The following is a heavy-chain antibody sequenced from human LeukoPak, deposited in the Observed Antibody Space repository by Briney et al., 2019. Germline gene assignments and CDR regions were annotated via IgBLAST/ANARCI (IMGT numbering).Heavy chain of an antibody. D-gene: IGHD2-8*01. J-gene: IGHJ4*02. V-gene: IGHV3-7*01. CDR1: GFTFSNNW. Sequence: PGGSLRLSCAASGFTFSNNWMSWVRQAPGKGLEWVANIKEDGSEEDYVDSVKGRFTISRDNAKKSLYLQMNSLGAEDTAVYYCANAVYWGQGTLVTVSS. CDR3: ANAVY. CDR2: IKEDGSEE.